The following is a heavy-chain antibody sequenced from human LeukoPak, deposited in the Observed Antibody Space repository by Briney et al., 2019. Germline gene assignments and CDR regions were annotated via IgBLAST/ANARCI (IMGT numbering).Heavy chain of an antibody. J-gene: IGHJ4*02. Sequence: PGESLKISCKGSGYSFTSYWIGWVRQMPGKGLEWMGIIYPGDSDTRYSPSFQGQVTISADKSISTAYLQWSSLKASDTAMYYCARQYSSSWVASQYYFDYWGQGTLVTVSS. CDR1: GYSFTSYW. CDR2: IYPGDSDT. D-gene: IGHD6-13*01. CDR3: ARQYSSSWVASQYYFDY. V-gene: IGHV5-51*01.